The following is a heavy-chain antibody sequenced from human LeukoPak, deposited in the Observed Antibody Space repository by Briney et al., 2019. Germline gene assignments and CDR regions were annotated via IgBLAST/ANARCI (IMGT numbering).Heavy chain of an antibody. CDR1: GYTFTGYY. V-gene: IGHV1-2*02. CDR2: INPNSGGT. CDR3: ARDRGTDHDFWSGYFDY. D-gene: IGHD3-3*01. J-gene: IGHJ4*02. Sequence: GASVKVSCKASGYTFTGYYMHWVRQAPGQGLEWMGWINPNSGGTNYAQKFQGRVTMTRDTSISTAYMELSRLRSDDTAVYYCARDRGTDHDFWSGYFDYWGQGTLVTVSS.